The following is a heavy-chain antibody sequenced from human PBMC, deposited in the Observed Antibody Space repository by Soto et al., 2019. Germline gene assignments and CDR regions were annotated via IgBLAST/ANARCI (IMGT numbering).Heavy chain of an antibody. Sequence: PSETLSLTCTVSGDSITSTSYYWGWIRQPSGKGLEWIGCIHYSGSTYYNPSLRSRVTSSVDTSKNQFSLKVSSVTAADTAVYYCARRLISSTWPSYFDYWGEGTLVTVSS. CDR3: ARRLISSTWPSYFDY. D-gene: IGHD6-13*01. CDR1: GDSITSTSYY. CDR2: IHYSGST. V-gene: IGHV4-39*01. J-gene: IGHJ4*02.